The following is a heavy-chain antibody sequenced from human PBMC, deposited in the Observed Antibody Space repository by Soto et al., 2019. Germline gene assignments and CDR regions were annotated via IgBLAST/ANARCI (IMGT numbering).Heavy chain of an antibody. V-gene: IGHV3-23*01. CDR3: AINLSSYGYGSIYYYSYGMGV. CDR2: ISGSGGST. D-gene: IGHD5-18*01. J-gene: IGHJ6*02. Sequence: EVQLLESGGGLVQPGGSLRLSCVASGFSFSSYGMSWVRQAPEKGLEWVSAISGSGGSTNYADSVKGRFTISRDNSKNTLYLQMNSLRGEDTAVYYGAINLSSYGYGSIYYYSYGMGVWGQGTTVTVSS. CDR1: GFSFSSYG.